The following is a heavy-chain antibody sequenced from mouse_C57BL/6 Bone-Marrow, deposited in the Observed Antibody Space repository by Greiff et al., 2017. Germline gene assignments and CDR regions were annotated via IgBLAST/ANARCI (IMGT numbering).Heavy chain of an antibody. CDR2: ISNGGGST. V-gene: IGHV5-12*01. J-gene: IGHJ4*01. D-gene: IGHD2-3*01. CDR1: GFTFSDYY. Sequence: EVMLVESGGGLVQPGGSLKLSCAASGFTFSDYYMYWVRQTPEKRLEWVAYISNGGGSTYYPDTVKGRFTISRDNAKNTLYLQMSRLKSEDTAMYYCARGDLGYSYAMDYWGQGTSVTVSS. CDR3: ARGDLGYSYAMDY.